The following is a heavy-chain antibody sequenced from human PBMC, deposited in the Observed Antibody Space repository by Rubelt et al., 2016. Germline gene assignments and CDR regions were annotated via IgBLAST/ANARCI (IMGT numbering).Heavy chain of an antibody. Sequence: EVQLVESGGGLVQPGGSLRLSCAASGFTFSSFWMAWVRQAPGKGLEWVANIKQDGSDKFYVDSVKGRFTISNVNGKNALYLQMDTLGVEDTAVDYCAASFDYWGQGTLVTVSS. CDR1: GFTFSSFW. CDR2: IKQDGSDK. J-gene: IGHJ4*02. V-gene: IGHV3-7*01. CDR3: AASFDY.